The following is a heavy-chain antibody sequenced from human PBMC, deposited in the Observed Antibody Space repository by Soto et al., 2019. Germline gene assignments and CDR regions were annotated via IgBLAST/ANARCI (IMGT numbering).Heavy chain of an antibody. CDR2: ISAYNGNT. J-gene: IGHJ4*02. Sequence: QVQLVQSGAEVKKPGASVKVSCKASGYTVTNFGITWVRQAPGQGLEWMGWISAYNGNTNHAQKFQGRVTMTTDTSTSTAYMEGRSLRFDDPAVYYCARGGTPIDYWAQGRLVTVSS. CDR3: ARGGTPIDY. V-gene: IGHV1-18*01. CDR1: GYTVTNFG. D-gene: IGHD3-16*01.